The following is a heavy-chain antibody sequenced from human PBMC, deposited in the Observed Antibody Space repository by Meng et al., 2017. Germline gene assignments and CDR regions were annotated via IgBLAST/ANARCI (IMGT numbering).Heavy chain of an antibody. CDR2: IYYSGST. V-gene: IGHV4-59*01. J-gene: IGHJ3*02. CDR3: ARYRLAGKHAFDI. D-gene: IGHD7-27*01. CDR1: GGSISSYY. Sequence: SETLSLTCPVSGGSISSYYWSWIRQPPGKGLEWIGYIYYSGSTNYNPSLKSRVTISVDTSKNQFSLKLSSVTAADTAVYYCARYRLAGKHAFDIWGQGTMVTVSS.